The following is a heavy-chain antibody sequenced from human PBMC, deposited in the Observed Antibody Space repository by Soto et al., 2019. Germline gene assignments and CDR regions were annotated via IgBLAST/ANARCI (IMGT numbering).Heavy chain of an antibody. J-gene: IGHJ3*02. CDR1: GASISSTNW. Sequence: QVQLQESGPGLAKPSGTLSLTCAVSGASISSTNWWNWVRQAPGKGPEWIGEILHSGSANYNPSLKRRGTISVDESRNQFSLRLTSVTAADTAVYYCARVLQGCSGTSGYLDIWGQGTMVTASA. D-gene: IGHD2-2*01. CDR2: ILHSGSA. CDR3: ARVLQGCSGTSGYLDI. V-gene: IGHV4-4*02.